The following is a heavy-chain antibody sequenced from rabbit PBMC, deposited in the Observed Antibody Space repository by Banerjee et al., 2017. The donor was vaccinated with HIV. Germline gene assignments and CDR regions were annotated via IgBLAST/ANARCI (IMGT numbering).Heavy chain of an antibody. CDR3: ARGYYTYGYAGYAYGDL. J-gene: IGHJ3*01. CDR1: GFSFSSSYY. D-gene: IGHD6-1*01. V-gene: IGHV1S45*01. Sequence: QQQLEESGGGLVQPGGSLKLSCKASGFSFSSSYYMCWVRQAPGKGLEWIACIYTGSSGSTYYASWAKGRFTISKTSSTTVTLQMTSLTAADTATYFCARGYYTYGYAGYAYGDLWGQGTLVTVS. CDR2: IYTGSSGST.